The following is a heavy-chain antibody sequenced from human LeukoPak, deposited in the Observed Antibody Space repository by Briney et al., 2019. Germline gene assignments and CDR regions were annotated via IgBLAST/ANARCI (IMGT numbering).Heavy chain of an antibody. CDR1: GGSISSYY. CDR3: ARGSQIRGYFDY. Sequence: SETLSLTCTVSGGSISSYYWSWIRQPPGKGLDWIGYIYYSGSTNYNPSLKSRVTISVDTSKNQFSLKLSSVTAADTAVYYCARGSQIRGYFDYWGQGTLVTVSS. V-gene: IGHV4-59*01. CDR2: IYYSGST. D-gene: IGHD1-26*01. J-gene: IGHJ4*02.